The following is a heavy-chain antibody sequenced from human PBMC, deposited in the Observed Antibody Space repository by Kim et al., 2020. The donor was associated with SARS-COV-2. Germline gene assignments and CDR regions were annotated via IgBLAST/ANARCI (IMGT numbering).Heavy chain of an antibody. J-gene: IGHJ5*01. Sequence: SETLSLTCTVSGGSISSSSYYWGWIRQPPGKGLEWIGSIYYSGSTYYNPSLKSRVTISVDTSKNQFSLKLSSVTAADTAVYYCARPARTPLQNWFDPWGQGTLVTVSS. CDR3: ARPARTPLQNWFDP. V-gene: IGHV4-39*01. CDR2: IYYSGST. CDR1: GGSISSSSYY. D-gene: IGHD1-1*01.